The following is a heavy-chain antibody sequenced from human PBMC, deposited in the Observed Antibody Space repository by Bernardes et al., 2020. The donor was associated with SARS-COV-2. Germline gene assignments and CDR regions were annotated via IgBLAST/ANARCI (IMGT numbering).Heavy chain of an antibody. CDR2: ISYDSDST. D-gene: IGHD6-13*01. J-gene: IGHJ4*02. CDR1: GFTFSSYA. Sequence: GGSLRLSCAASGFTFSSYAMTWVRQTPGKGLEWVSSISYDSDSTYYTDSVKGRFTISRDNSRNTLYLQMDSLGAEDTALYYCAKDGIYSSSRKWGQGTLVTVSS. CDR3: AKDGIYSSSRK. V-gene: IGHV3-23*01.